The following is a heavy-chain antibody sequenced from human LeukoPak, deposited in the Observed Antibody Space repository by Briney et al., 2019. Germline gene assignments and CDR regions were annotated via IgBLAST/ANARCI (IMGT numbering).Heavy chain of an antibody. CDR1: GFTFSNYA. Sequence: GGSLRLSCSASGFTFSNYAMHWVRQAPGKGLEYVSAISSNGGSTYYAYSVKGRFTISRDNSKNTLYLQMSSLRAEDTAVYYCVKTLNAVAGFWGQGTLVSASS. CDR2: ISSNGGST. J-gene: IGHJ4*02. V-gene: IGHV3-64D*06. D-gene: IGHD6-13*01. CDR3: VKTLNAVAGF.